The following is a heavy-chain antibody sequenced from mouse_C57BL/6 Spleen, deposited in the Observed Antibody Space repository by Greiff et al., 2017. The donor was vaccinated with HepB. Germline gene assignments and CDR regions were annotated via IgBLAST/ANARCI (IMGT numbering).Heavy chain of an antibody. D-gene: IGHD6-1*01. V-gene: IGHV1-50*01. CDR2: IDPSDSYT. CDR3: ASRQLGFAY. CDR1: GYTFTSYW. Sequence: QVQLQQPGAELVKPGASVKLSCKASGYTFTSYWMPWVKQRPGQGLEWIGEIDPSDSYTNYNQKFKGQAPLTVDTSSSTAYMQLSSLTSEDAAVYYCASRQLGFAYWGQGTLVTVSA. J-gene: IGHJ3*01.